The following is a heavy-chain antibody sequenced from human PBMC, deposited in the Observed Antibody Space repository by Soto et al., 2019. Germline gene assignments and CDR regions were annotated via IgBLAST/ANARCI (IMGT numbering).Heavy chain of an antibody. D-gene: IGHD5-12*01. CDR3: ARGNRGYSGYEGY. CDR2: INHSGST. V-gene: IGHV4-34*01. J-gene: IGHJ4*02. Sequence: QVQLQQWGAGLLKPSETLSLTCAVYGGSFSGYYWSWIRQPPGKGLEWIGEINHSGSTNYNPSLKSRVTISVDTSKNQFSLKLSSVTAADTAVYYCARGNRGYSGYEGYWGQGTLVTVSS. CDR1: GGSFSGYY.